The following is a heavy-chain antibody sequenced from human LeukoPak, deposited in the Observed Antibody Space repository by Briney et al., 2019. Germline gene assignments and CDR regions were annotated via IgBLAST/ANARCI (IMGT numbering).Heavy chain of an antibody. CDR3: ARDKFYYSSGSFDY. J-gene: IGHJ4*02. Sequence: GGSLRLSCAASGFTFSSYAMHWVRQAPGKGLEWVALISYDGSNKYYADSVKGRFTISRDNAKNSLYLQMNSLRAEDTAVYYCARDKFYYSSGSFDYWGQGTLVTVSS. V-gene: IGHV3-30*04. CDR2: ISYDGSNK. CDR1: GFTFSSYA. D-gene: IGHD6-19*01.